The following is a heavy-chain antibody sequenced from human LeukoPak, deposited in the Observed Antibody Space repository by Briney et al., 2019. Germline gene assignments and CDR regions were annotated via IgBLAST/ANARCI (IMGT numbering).Heavy chain of an antibody. D-gene: IGHD4-17*01. CDR1: GGSISSYY. J-gene: IGHJ6*02. CDR3: ARLDYAYYYGMDV. CDR2: IYYSGST. V-gene: IGHV4-59*08. Sequence: SETLSLTCTVSGGSISSYYWSWIRRPPGKGLEWIGYIYYSGSTNYNPSLKSRVTISVDTSKNQFSLKLSSVTAADTAVYYCARLDYAYYYGMDVWGQGTTVTVSS.